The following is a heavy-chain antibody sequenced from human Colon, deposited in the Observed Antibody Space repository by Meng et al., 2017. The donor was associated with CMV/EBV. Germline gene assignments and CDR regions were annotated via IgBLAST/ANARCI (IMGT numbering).Heavy chain of an antibody. V-gene: IGHV3-7*03. CDR2: INRDGSEK. CDR1: GFNFSFFW. CDR3: DGSDF. Sequence: GGSLRLSCVASGFNFSFFWMSWVRQAPGKGLEWVANINRDGSEKNYLDSVKGRFTVSRDNAKNSLYLQMNSLTAEDTALYYCDGSDFWGQGTLVTVSS. J-gene: IGHJ4*02. D-gene: IGHD6-25*01.